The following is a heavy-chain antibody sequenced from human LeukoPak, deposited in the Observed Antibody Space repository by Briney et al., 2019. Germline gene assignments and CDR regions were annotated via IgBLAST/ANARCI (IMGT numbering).Heavy chain of an antibody. CDR3: ARVRLLRYCSSTSCYPGGYFDY. D-gene: IGHD2-2*01. Sequence: ASVKVSCKASGYTFTSYDINWVRQAPGQGLEWMGWMNPNSGNTGYAQKFQGRVTMTRNTSISTAYMELSSLRSEATAVYYCARVRLLRYCSSTSCYPGGYFDYWGQGTLVTVSS. CDR2: MNPNSGNT. V-gene: IGHV1-8*01. CDR1: GYTFTSYD. J-gene: IGHJ4*02.